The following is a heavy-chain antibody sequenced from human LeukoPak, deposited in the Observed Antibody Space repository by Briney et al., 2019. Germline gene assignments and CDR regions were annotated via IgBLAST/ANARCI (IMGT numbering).Heavy chain of an antibody. CDR1: GGSISSGGYY. Sequence: SQTLSLTCTVSGGSISSGGYYWSWIRQHPGKGLEWIGYIYYSGSTYYNPSLKSRVTISVDTSKNQFSLKLSSATAADTAVYYCARRGGSLEWLLGWFDPWGQGTLVTVSS. D-gene: IGHD3-3*01. CDR2: IYYSGST. CDR3: ARRGGSLEWLLGWFDP. J-gene: IGHJ5*02. V-gene: IGHV4-31*03.